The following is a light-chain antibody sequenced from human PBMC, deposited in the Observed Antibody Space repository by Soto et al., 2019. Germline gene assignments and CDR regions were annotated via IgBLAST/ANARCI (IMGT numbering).Light chain of an antibody. V-gene: IGKV3-11*01. J-gene: IGKJ3*01. CDR2: DAS. CDR1: QSVSRY. Sequence: EIVLTQSPATLSLSPGERATLSCRASQSVSRYLAWYQQKPGQAPRLLIYDASNRATGIPARFSGSGSGTDFTLTISSLEPEVFAVYYCQQRSNWPPFTFGPGTKVDIK. CDR3: QQRSNWPPFT.